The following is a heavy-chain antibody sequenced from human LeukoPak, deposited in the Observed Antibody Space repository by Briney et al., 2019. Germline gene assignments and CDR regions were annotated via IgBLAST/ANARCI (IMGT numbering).Heavy chain of an antibody. CDR2: INPNSGGT. D-gene: IGHD3-22*01. CDR1: GYTFTGYY. V-gene: IGHV1-2*04. J-gene: IGHJ4*02. CDR3: ARGPNYYDSSGFHYRD. Sequence: ASVKVSCKASGYTFTGYYMHWVRQAPGQGLEWMGWINPNSGGTNYAQKFQGWVTMTRDTSISTACMELSRLRSDDTAVYYCARGPNYYDSSGFHYRDWGQGTLVTVSS.